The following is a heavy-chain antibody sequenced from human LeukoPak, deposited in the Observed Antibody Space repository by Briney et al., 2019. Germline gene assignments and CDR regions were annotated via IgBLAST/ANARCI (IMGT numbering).Heavy chain of an antibody. J-gene: IGHJ6*02. CDR3: ARWLAARAEVYGMDV. CDR1: GYSFTSYW. Sequence: GESLKISCKVSGYSFTSYWIGWVRQMPGKGLEWMGIIYPGDSDTRYSPSFRGQVTISADKSISTAYLQWSSLKASDTAMYYCARWLAARAEVYGMDVWGQGTTVTVSS. D-gene: IGHD6-6*01. V-gene: IGHV5-51*01. CDR2: IYPGDSDT.